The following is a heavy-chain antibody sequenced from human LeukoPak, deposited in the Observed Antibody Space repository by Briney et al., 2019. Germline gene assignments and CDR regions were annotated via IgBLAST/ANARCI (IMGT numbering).Heavy chain of an antibody. CDR3: ARGDDTSTFDY. D-gene: IGHD3-9*01. CDR2: IYSGGST. J-gene: IGHJ4*02. CDR1: GFTVSSTY. Sequence: GRSLRLSCAASGFTVSSTYMSWVRQAPGKGLEWVSVIYSGGSTFYADSVQGRSTISRDNSKNTLFLQMNSLRVGDTAVYYCARGDDTSTFDYWGQGTLVTVSS. V-gene: IGHV3-66*01.